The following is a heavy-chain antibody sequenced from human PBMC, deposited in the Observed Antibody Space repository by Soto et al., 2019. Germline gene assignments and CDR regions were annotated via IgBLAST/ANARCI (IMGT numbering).Heavy chain of an antibody. CDR1: AYSFINYW. CDR2: IDPRDSET. CDR3: ASRSTSCYTCAFEI. J-gene: IGHJ3*02. Sequence: GESLKISCKGSAYSFINYWISWVRQMPGKGLEWMGRIDPRDSETNYSPSFQGHVTISADKSITTAYLQWSSLKASDTAMYYCASRSTSCYTCAFEIWGQGTMVTVSS. V-gene: IGHV5-10-1*01. D-gene: IGHD2-2*02.